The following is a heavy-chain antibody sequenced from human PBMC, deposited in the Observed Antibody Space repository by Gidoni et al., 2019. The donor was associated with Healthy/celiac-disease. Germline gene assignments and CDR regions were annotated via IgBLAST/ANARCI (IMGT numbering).Heavy chain of an antibody. CDR3: ARDWSVPANSYCSSTSCYNPWFDP. V-gene: IGHV3-21*01. CDR1: GFTFSSYI. J-gene: IGHJ5*02. D-gene: IGHD2-2*02. CDR2: ISSSSSYI. Sequence: EVQLVGSGGGLVKPGGSLRLSCAASGFTFSSYIMNWVRQAPGKGLEWVSSISSSSSYIYYADSVKGRFTISRDNAKNSLYLQMNSLRAEDTAVYYCARDWSVPANSYCSSTSCYNPWFDPWGQGTLVTVSS.